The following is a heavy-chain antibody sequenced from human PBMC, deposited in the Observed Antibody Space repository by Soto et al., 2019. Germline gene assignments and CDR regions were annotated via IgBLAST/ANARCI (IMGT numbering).Heavy chain of an antibody. J-gene: IGHJ6*02. V-gene: IGHV1-69*13. Sequence: GASVKVSCKASGGTFSSYAISWVRQAPGQGLEWMGGIIPIFGTANYAQKFQGRVTITADESTSTAYMELSSLRSEDTAVYYCATALGCSSRTYYYYGMDVWGQGPTVTVSS. CDR2: IIPIFGTA. CDR3: ATALGCSSRTYYYYGMDV. CDR1: GGTFSSYA. D-gene: IGHD6-13*01.